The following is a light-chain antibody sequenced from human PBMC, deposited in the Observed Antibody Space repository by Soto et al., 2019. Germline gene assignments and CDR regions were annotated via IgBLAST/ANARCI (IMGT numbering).Light chain of an antibody. CDR1: SSDVGSYNF. V-gene: IGLV2-23*02. J-gene: IGLJ1*01. CDR2: EVS. CDR3: CADAGRSTYV. Sequence: QSAVSQPASVSGSPGQSITISCTRTSSDVGSYNFVSWYQQHPGEVPKVMIYEVSKRPSGASDRFSGSKSGNTASLTISGLQAEDEADYYCCADAGRSTYVFGTGTKVTVL.